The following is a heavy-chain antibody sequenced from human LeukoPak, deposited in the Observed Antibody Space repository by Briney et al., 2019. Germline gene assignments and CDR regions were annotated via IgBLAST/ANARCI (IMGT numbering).Heavy chain of an antibody. V-gene: IGHV3-23*01. CDR3: ADSRSSMVRGVMSFDY. D-gene: IGHD3-10*01. Sequence: GGSLRLSCAASGFTFSSYAMTWVRQSPGKGLEWVSIISGSGGSTYYADSVKGRFTISRDNSKNTLYLQMNSLRAEDTAVYYCADSRSSMVRGVMSFDYWGQGTLVTVSS. CDR1: GFTFSSYA. J-gene: IGHJ4*02. CDR2: ISGSGGST.